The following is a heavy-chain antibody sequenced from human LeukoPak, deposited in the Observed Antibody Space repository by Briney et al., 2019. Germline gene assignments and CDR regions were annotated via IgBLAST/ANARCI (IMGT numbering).Heavy chain of an antibody. Sequence: GESLKISCKGSGYRFTNYWIGWVRQIPGKGLDLMGSIYPGDSDTRYSPSFQGQVTISADKSITTAYLQWSSLKASDTAKYYCTRQGVYYSDSSAYYYWGQGTLVTVSS. CDR3: TRQGVYYSDSSAYYY. CDR2: IYPGDSDT. D-gene: IGHD3-22*01. V-gene: IGHV5-51*01. J-gene: IGHJ4*02. CDR1: GYRFTNYW.